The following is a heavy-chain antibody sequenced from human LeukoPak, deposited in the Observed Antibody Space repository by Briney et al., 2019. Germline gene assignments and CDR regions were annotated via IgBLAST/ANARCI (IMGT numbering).Heavy chain of an antibody. Sequence: SETLSLTCSVSGSSISNYYWSWIRQSPGKGLEWIGYIYSTGSTDYNPSLESRVTISVEPSKNQFSLRLSSVTAADTAVYFCARHEGLARPFDYWGQGTLVPVSS. J-gene: IGHJ4*02. CDR3: ARHEGLARPFDY. V-gene: IGHV4-59*08. CDR2: IYSTGST. D-gene: IGHD6-19*01. CDR1: GSSISNYY.